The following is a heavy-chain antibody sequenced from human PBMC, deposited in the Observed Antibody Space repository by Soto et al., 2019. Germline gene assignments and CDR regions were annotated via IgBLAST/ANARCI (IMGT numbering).Heavy chain of an antibody. CDR3: ARDRELPSSGWIVP. V-gene: IGHV1-18*01. CDR2: ISAYNGNT. CDR1: GYTFTSYV. Sequence: SVKVSCKASGYTFTSYVISWVRQAPGQGSEWMGWISAYNGNTNYAQKLQGRVTMTTDTSTSTAYMELRSLRSDDTAVYYCARDRELPSSGWIVPRGQGTLVTVS. J-gene: IGHJ5*02. D-gene: IGHD1-7*01.